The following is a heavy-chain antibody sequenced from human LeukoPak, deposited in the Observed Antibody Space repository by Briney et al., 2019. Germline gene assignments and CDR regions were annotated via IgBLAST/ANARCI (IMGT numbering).Heavy chain of an antibody. CDR1: GYSFTAFN. Sequence: ASVKVSCKASGYSFTAFNIHWVRQAPGQGLEWMGWIHPRSGDTRYAQKFQGRVTMARDTSISTVYMDLSSLGSDDTAVYYCARDGEYGTGSYYRGSFDYWGQGILVTVSS. CDR3: ARDGEYGTGSYYRGSFDY. J-gene: IGHJ4*02. V-gene: IGHV1-2*02. CDR2: IHPRSGDT. D-gene: IGHD3-10*01.